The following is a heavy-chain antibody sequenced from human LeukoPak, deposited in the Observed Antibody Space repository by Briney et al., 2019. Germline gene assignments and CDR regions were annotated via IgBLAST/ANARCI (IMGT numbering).Heavy chain of an antibody. CDR2: IYTSGST. Sequence: NPSETLSLTCTVSGGSISSGDYYWSWIRQPAGKGLEWIGRIYTSGSTNYNPSLKSRVTMSVDTSKNQFSLKLSSVTAADTAVYYCARGGRLGEDYWGQGTLVTVSS. J-gene: IGHJ4*02. CDR1: GGSISSGDYY. V-gene: IGHV4-61*02. D-gene: IGHD3-16*01. CDR3: ARGGRLGEDY.